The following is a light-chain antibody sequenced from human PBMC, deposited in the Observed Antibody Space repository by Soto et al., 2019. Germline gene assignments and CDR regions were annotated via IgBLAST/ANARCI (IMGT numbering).Light chain of an antibody. CDR3: QSYNDWPFA. V-gene: IGKV3D-15*01. J-gene: IGKJ2*01. Sequence: DIVLTQSPATLSVSPGDRVTLSCRASERLFGFLAWYQQKPGQAPRLLMYGVSTRATGIPARFSGGGSATDFTLTIRSLQSEDSAFYFCQSYNDWPFASGLGTRLEI. CDR1: ERLFGF. CDR2: GVS.